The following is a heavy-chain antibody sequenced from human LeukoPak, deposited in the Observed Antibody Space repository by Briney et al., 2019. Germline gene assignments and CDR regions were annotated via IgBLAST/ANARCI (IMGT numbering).Heavy chain of an antibody. Sequence: GGSLRLSCVASGVTLSNYAMSWARQAPGKGLEWVGRIKNKANSYTTLYAASVKGRFTISRDDSKNSLYLQMNSLKTEDTAVCYCTRLSRYGNRWYYVDYWGQGTLVTVSS. J-gene: IGHJ4*02. CDR1: GVTLSNYA. CDR3: TRLSRYGNRWYYVDY. V-gene: IGHV3-72*01. CDR2: IKNKANSYTT. D-gene: IGHD6-13*01.